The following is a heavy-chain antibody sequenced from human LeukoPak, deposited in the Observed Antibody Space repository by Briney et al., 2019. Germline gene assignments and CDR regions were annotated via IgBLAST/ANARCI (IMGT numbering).Heavy chain of an antibody. D-gene: IGHD6-19*01. CDR2: ISSSSSLI. CDR3: ARSLTVAGDAFDI. J-gene: IGHJ3*02. Sequence: GGSLRLSCAASGFTFSNYGMNWVRQAPGKGLEWISYISSSSSLIYYADSVKGRFTISRDNAKNSLYLQMNSLRAEDTAVYYCARSLTVAGDAFDIWGQGTMVTVSS. CDR1: GFTFSNYG. V-gene: IGHV3-48*04.